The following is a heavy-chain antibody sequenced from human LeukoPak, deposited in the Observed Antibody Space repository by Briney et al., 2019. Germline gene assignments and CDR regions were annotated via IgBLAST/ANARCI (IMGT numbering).Heavy chain of an antibody. CDR2: IYSDNT. J-gene: IGHJ4*02. CDR1: GFTVSSNS. V-gene: IGHV3-53*01. Sequence: PGGSLRLSCTVSGFTVSSNSMSWVRQAPGKGLEWASFIYSDNTHYSDSVKGRFTISRDNSKNTLYLQMNSLRAEDTAVYYCARVYQGVSLFDGIDYWGQGTLVTVSS. D-gene: IGHD3-10*01. CDR3: ARVYQGVSLFDGIDY.